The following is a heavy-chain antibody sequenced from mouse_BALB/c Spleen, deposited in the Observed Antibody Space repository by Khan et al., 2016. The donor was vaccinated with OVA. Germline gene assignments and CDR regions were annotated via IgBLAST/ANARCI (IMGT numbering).Heavy chain of an antibody. CDR1: GFDFSGYW. CDR3: ARLSYYGYFDY. J-gene: IGHJ2*01. D-gene: IGHD1-1*01. V-gene: IGHV4-1*02. Sequence: EVKLLEAGGGLVQPGGSLKLSCAASGFDFSGYWMRWVRQAPGKGLEWIGEINPDSSTINYTPSLKDKFIISRDNTKNTLYLQLSKVRSEDTALYYCARLSYYGYFDYWGQGTTLTVSS. CDR2: INPDSSTI.